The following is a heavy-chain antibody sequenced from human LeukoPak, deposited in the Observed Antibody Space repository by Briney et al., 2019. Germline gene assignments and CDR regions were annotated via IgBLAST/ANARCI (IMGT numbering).Heavy chain of an antibody. Sequence: GGSLRLSCTASGFTFSGYEMNWVRQAPGKGLEWVSYISSSGNSIYYADSVKGRFTISRDNAKNSLYLQMNSLRAEDTAVYYCARDSGSGSYYNNNWFDPWGQGTLVTVSS. V-gene: IGHV3-48*03. CDR1: GFTFSGYE. D-gene: IGHD3-10*01. CDR2: ISSSGNSI. J-gene: IGHJ5*02. CDR3: ARDSGSGSYYNNNWFDP.